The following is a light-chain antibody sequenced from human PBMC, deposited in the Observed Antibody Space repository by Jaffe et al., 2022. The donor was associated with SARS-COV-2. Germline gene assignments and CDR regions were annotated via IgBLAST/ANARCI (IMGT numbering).Light chain of an antibody. CDR3: NSRDSSGNQWV. V-gene: IGLV3-19*01. Sequence: SSELTQDPTVSVAMGQTVRITCQGDSLRSYYPSWYQQKPGQAPVLVIYAEHNRPSGIPDRFSGSSSGNTASLTITGAQAEDEADYYCNSRDSSGNQWVFGGGTKLTVL. CDR2: AEH. J-gene: IGLJ3*02. CDR1: SLRSYY.